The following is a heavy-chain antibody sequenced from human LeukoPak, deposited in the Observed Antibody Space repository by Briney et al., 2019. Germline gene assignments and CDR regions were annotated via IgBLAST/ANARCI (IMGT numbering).Heavy chain of an antibody. D-gene: IGHD3-10*01. CDR2: INSSSSTI. CDR3: ARDRVVVRGVNEYYYYMDV. Sequence: GSLRLSCGGSGITLSSYSMNLVRPAPGEGLEWGSYINSSSSTIYYADSVKGRFTISRDNAKNSLYLQMNSLRAEDTAVYYCARDRVVVRGVNEYYYYMDVWGKGTTVTVSS. V-gene: IGHV3-48*04. CDR1: GITLSSYS. J-gene: IGHJ6*03.